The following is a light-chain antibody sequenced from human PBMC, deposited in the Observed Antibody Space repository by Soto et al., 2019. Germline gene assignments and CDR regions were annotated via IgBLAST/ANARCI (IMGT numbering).Light chain of an antibody. Sequence: DVVMTQSPFSLPVTPGELASISCRSSQSLLHSNWRNYLDWYLQKPGQSQQLLIYLASIRASGVPDRFSGSGSGTDFTLNISRVEAEDVGVYYCMQPLQTPLTFGGGTKVEIK. CDR3: MQPLQTPLT. J-gene: IGKJ4*01. CDR2: LAS. V-gene: IGKV2-28*01. CDR1: QSLLHSNWRNY.